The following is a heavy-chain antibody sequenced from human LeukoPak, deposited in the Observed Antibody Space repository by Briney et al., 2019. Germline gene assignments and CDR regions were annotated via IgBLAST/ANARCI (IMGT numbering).Heavy chain of an antibody. CDR3: ARSYSSSWSDAFDI. Sequence: SQTLSLTCTVSGDSISTTSYYWGRIRQPPGKGLEWLGSIYYSGSTYYNPSLKSRVTISVDTSKNQFSLKLSSVTAADTAVYYCARSYSSSWSDAFDIWGQGTMVTVSS. CDR2: IYYSGST. D-gene: IGHD6-13*01. J-gene: IGHJ3*02. CDR1: GDSISTTSYY. V-gene: IGHV4-39*01.